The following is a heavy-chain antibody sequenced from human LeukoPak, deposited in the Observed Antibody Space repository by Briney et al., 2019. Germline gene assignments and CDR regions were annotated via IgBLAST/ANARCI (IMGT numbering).Heavy chain of an antibody. CDR2: IFYTGRT. D-gene: IGHD5-18*01. Sequence: KTSETLSLTCTVSGGSISSFFWSWIRQPPGEGLEWIGHIFYTGRTTYSPSLKSRVTISIDTSKNQFSLKMSSVTAADTAVYYCARVYSYGEIWFDPWGHGTLVTVSS. V-gene: IGHV4-59*01. CDR3: ARVYSYGEIWFDP. J-gene: IGHJ5*02. CDR1: GGSISSFF.